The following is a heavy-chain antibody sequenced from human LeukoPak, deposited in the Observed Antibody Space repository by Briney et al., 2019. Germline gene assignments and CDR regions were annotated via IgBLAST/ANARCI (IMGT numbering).Heavy chain of an antibody. CDR1: GYTFTCYY. CDR3: PRSVPDRAGGDSFDY. Sequence: ASVKVSCKASGYTFTCYYMHWVRQAPGQGLEWMGWINPNSGGTNYAQKFQGWVTMTRDTSISTAYMELSRLRSDDTAVSCCPRSVPDRAGGDSFDYWGQGTLVTVSS. D-gene: IGHD3-10*01. CDR2: INPNSGGT. J-gene: IGHJ4*02. V-gene: IGHV1-2*04.